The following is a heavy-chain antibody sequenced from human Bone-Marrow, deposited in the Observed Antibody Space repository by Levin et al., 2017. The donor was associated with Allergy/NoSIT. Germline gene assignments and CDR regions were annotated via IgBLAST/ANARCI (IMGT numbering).Heavy chain of an antibody. CDR3: ARGRMTVRVYYYGMDV. V-gene: IGHV4-59*01. CDR2: IYDSGDT. CDR1: SGSISSYC. J-gene: IGHJ6*02. Sequence: ASETLSLTCTVSSGSISSYCWSWIRQSPGKGLEWIGYIYDSGDTTYNPSLKSRVSISLDTSKNQLSLKLNSVTAADTAVYYCARGRMTVRVYYYGMDVWGQGTTVTVSS. D-gene: IGHD2-8*01.